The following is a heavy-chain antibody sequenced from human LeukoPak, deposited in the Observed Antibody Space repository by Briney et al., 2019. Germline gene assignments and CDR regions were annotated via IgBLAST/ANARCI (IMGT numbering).Heavy chain of an antibody. J-gene: IGHJ4*02. Sequence: SETLSLTCTVSGGSISSSSYYWAWIRQHPGKGLEWIGYIYYSGSTYYNPSLKSRVTISVDTSKNQFSLKLSSVTAADTAVNYCARGGGPYCSGGSCYYGYWGQGTLVTVSS. D-gene: IGHD2-15*01. CDR3: ARGGGPYCSGGSCYYGY. CDR2: IYYSGST. CDR1: GGSISSSSYY. V-gene: IGHV4-31*03.